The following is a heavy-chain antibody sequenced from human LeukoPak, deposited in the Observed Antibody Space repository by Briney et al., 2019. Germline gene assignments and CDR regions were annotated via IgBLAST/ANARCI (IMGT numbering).Heavy chain of an antibody. D-gene: IGHD3-22*01. Sequence: GESLRISCKTSGYTFIHYWISWVRQVPGKGLEWMGRIDPSDSYTNYGPPLQGHVTISADRSMNTSYLQWSSLKASDTAVYYCARHGPTYFYDSSGVFDIWGQGTMVTVSS. CDR3: ARHGPTYFYDSSGVFDI. CDR2: IDPSDSYT. CDR1: GYTFIHYW. V-gene: IGHV5-10-1*01. J-gene: IGHJ3*02.